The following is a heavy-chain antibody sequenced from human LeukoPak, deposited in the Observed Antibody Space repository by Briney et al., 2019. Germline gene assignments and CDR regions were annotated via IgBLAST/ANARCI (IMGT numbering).Heavy chain of an antibody. CDR2: IKGDGSER. V-gene: IGHV3-7*01. D-gene: IGHD3-3*01. J-gene: IGHJ4*02. CDR1: GFTFSRRYW. Sequence: GGSVRLSCEVSGFTFSRRYWMSWIRQVPGKGLEWLACIKGDGSERYYVDSVRGRFTISRDNAKNTLYLQMNSLRAEDTAVYYCAREIDTAYYDFWSGYYRGYFDYWGQGTLVTVSS. CDR3: AREIDTAYYDFWSGYYRGYFDY.